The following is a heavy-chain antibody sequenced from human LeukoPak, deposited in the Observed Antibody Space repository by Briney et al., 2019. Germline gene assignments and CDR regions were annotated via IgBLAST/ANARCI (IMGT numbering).Heavy chain of an antibody. Sequence: GGSLRLSCAASGVTFSSNAMSWVRQAPGKGLEWVSGITGSGDNTYYAESVKGRFTISRDNSKNTLYLQMNSLRAEDTAIYYCAKVLKGSISGAAYYFDYWGQGTLVTVSS. CDR1: GVTFSSNA. J-gene: IGHJ4*02. D-gene: IGHD2-15*01. V-gene: IGHV3-23*01. CDR2: ITGSGDNT. CDR3: AKVLKGSISGAAYYFDY.